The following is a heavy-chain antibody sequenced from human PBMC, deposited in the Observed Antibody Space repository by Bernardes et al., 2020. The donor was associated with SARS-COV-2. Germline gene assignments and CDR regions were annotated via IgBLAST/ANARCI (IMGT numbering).Heavy chain of an antibody. CDR3: ATHYYHYYMGV. V-gene: IGHV3-15*01. CDR1: GFTFSNAW. J-gene: IGHJ6*03. Sequence: VGSLSLSCAGSGFTFSNAWMSWVRQAPGKGLEWVARIKSKTVGGTIDYAAPVEGRFTISRDDSKNTLNLQMNGLKTEDTAVYYCATHYYHYYMGVWGKGTTVTVSS. CDR2: IKSKTVGGTI.